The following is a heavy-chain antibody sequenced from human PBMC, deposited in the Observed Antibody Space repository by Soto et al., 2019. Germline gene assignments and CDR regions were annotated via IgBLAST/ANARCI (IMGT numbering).Heavy chain of an antibody. CDR1: GFTFSSYG. Sequence: QVQLVESGGGVVQPGRSLRLSCAASGFTFSSYGMHWVRQAPGKGLEWVAVISYDGSNKYYADSVKGRFTISRDNSKNTLYLQMTSLRAEDTAVYYCAKGGLFLILVVPAAIHDAFDIWGQGTMVTVSS. D-gene: IGHD2-2*01. V-gene: IGHV3-30*18. J-gene: IGHJ3*02. CDR2: ISYDGSNK. CDR3: AKGGLFLILVVPAAIHDAFDI.